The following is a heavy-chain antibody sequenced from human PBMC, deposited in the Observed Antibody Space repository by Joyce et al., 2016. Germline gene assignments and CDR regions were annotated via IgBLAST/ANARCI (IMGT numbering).Heavy chain of an antibody. J-gene: IGHJ4*02. V-gene: IGHV3-53*01. D-gene: IGHD6-13*01. CDR3: ARGGPGLYSSPFDY. CDR2: VNSGGRT. Sequence: EVQLVESGGGLIQPGGSLRRSCVASGFSVSNTFMSWVRQAPGKGLECVSVVNSGGRTSYAVSVKGRFSISRDNSKNTLFLQMNSLRADDTAIYYCARGGPGLYSSPFDYWGQGTLVTVSS. CDR1: GFSVSNTF.